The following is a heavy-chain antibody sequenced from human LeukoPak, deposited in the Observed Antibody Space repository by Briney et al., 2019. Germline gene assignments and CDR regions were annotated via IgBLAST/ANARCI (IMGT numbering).Heavy chain of an antibody. CDR2: ITSSSSYI. J-gene: IGHJ5*02. D-gene: IGHD3-10*01. CDR1: GFTFSSYS. V-gene: IGHV3-21*01. CDR3: ARGGSGSYYTVFDP. Sequence: GGSLRLSCAASGFTFSSYSMNWVRQAPGKGLEWVSSITSSSSYIYYADSVKGRFTISRDNAKNSLYLQMNSLRAEDTAVYYCARGGSGSYYTVFDPWGQGTLVTVSS.